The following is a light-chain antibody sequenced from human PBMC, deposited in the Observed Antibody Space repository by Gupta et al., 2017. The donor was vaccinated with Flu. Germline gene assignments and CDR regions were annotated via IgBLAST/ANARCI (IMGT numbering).Light chain of an antibody. CDR3: QHYNSWPIT. J-gene: IGKJ5*01. V-gene: IGKV3-15*01. Sequence: GERATLSCRASQSVSSNVAWYQQNPGQAPRLLIYGASTRATDIPARFSGSGSGTEFTLTISSLQSDDCAVYYCQHYNSWPITFGQGTRLENK. CDR1: QSVSSN. CDR2: GAS.